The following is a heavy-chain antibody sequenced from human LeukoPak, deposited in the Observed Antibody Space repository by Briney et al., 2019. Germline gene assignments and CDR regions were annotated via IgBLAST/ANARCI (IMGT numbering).Heavy chain of an antibody. Sequence: GGSLRLSCAASGFTFSSYGMHWVRQAPGKGLEWVAFIRYDGGNKYYADSVKGRFTISRDNSKNTLFLQMNNLRAEDTALYYCAKSREQWLFNDAFDIWGQGTMVTVSS. CDR3: AKSREQWLFNDAFDI. J-gene: IGHJ3*02. CDR1: GFTFSSYG. V-gene: IGHV3-30*02. CDR2: IRYDGGNK. D-gene: IGHD6-19*01.